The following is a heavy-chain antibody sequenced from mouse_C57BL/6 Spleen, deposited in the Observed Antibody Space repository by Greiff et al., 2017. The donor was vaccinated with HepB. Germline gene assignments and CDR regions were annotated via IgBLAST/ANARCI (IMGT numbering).Heavy chain of an antibody. J-gene: IGHJ1*03. CDR3: ARSYYGHWNWYFDV. D-gene: IGHD1-1*01. CDR1: GYTFTTYP. V-gene: IGHV1-47*01. CDR2: FHPYNDDT. Sequence: QVQLKESGAELVKPGASVKMSCKASGYTFTTYPIEWMKQNHGKSLEWIGNFHPYNDDTKYNEKFKGKATLTVEKSSSTVYLELSRLKSDDSAVYYCARSYYGHWNWYFDVWGTGTTVTVSS.